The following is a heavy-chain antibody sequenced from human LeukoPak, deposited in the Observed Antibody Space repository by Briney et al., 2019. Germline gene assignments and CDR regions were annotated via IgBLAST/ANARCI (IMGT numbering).Heavy chain of an antibody. J-gene: IGHJ4*02. V-gene: IGHV1-46*01. CDR2: INPTDGST. CDR3: QIAVAGSREEDY. D-gene: IGHD6-19*01. Sequence: ASVKVSCKASGYTFTNYYIHWVRQAPGQGLEWMGIINPTDGSTVYAQKFQGRVTMTRDTSTSTVYMELSSLRSEDTAVYYCQIAVAGSREEDYWGQGTLVTVSS. CDR1: GYTFTNYY.